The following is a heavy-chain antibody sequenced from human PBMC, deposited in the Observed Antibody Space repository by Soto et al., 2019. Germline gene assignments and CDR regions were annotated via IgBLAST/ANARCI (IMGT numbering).Heavy chain of an antibody. CDR3: ARDGTYNWV. CDR2: IYSGGAT. CDR1: GFTVSNNY. V-gene: IGHV3-66*01. Sequence: EVQLVESREGLVQPGGSLRLSCAASGFTVSNNYMRWVRQAPGKGLEWVSLIYSGGATYYADSVKGRFTISRDNSKNTLYLQMNSLSAEDTAVYYCARDGTYNWVGGQGILVTVSS. D-gene: IGHD1-1*01. J-gene: IGHJ4*02.